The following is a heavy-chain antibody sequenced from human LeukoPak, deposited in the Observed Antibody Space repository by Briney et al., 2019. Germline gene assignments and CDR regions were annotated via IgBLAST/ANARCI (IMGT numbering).Heavy chain of an antibody. CDR1: GFTFDDYG. Sequence: GGSLRLSCAASGFTFDDYGMSWVRQAPGKGLEWVCGINWNGGSTGYADSVKGRFTISRDNAKNSLYLQMNSLRAEDTALYYCAREGCSSTSCYYYYYYYMDVWGKGTTVTVSS. D-gene: IGHD2-2*01. J-gene: IGHJ6*03. V-gene: IGHV3-20*04. CDR3: AREGCSSTSCYYYYYYYMDV. CDR2: INWNGGST.